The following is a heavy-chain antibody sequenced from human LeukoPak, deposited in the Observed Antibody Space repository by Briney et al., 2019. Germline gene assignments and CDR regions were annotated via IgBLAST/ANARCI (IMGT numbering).Heavy chain of an antibody. J-gene: IGHJ3*02. CDR1: GFTFSSYS. V-gene: IGHV3-21*01. D-gene: IGHD3-22*01. Sequence: GGSLRLSCAASGFTFSSYSMNWVRQAPGKGLEWVSSISSSSSYIYYADSVKGRFTISRDNAKNSLYLQMNSLRAEDTAVYYCARDRAIYYDSSEEAFDIWGQGTMVTVSS. CDR3: ARDRAIYYDSSEEAFDI. CDR2: ISSSSSYI.